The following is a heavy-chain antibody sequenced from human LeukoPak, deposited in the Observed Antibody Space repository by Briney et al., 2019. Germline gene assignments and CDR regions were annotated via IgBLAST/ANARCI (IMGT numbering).Heavy chain of an antibody. CDR1: GGSISRYY. CDR3: ARNLPVAGTGFDY. J-gene: IGHJ4*02. V-gene: IGHV4-4*09. D-gene: IGHD6-19*01. Sequence: PSETLSLTCTVSGGSISRYYWGWVRQPPGKGLGWVGYIYTSGSTNYNPSLKSRASISVDTSQNQFSLKLSSVTAADTAVYYCARNLPVAGTGFDYWGQGTLVRVSS. CDR2: IYTSGST.